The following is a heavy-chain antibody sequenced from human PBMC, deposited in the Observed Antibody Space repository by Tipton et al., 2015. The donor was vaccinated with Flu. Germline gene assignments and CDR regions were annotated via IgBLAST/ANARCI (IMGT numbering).Heavy chain of an antibody. D-gene: IGHD3-16*01. Sequence: TLSLTCTVSAYSISSGYYWGWIRQPPGKGLEWIGSVYHSGSTFYNPSLKTRVTISVDTSKNQFSLSLSSVTAADTAIYYCARYAYDYANNWGLGTLVTVSS. CDR2: VYHSGST. J-gene: IGHJ4*02. V-gene: IGHV4-38-2*02. CDR1: AYSISSGYY. CDR3: ARYAYDYANN.